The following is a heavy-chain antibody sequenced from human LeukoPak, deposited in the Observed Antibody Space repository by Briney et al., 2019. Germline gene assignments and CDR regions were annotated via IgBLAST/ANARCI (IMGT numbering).Heavy chain of an antibody. CDR2: INPNSGGT. J-gene: IGHJ4*02. CDR3: VRDRRYGSSQGGFDY. D-gene: IGHD6-13*01. Sequence: ASVKVSCKASGYTFTGYYMHWVRQAPGQGLEWMGWINPNSGGTNYAQKFQGRVTMTRDTSISTAYMELSRLRSDDTAVYYCVRDRRYGSSQGGFDYWGQGTLVTVSS. CDR1: GYTFTGYY. V-gene: IGHV1-2*02.